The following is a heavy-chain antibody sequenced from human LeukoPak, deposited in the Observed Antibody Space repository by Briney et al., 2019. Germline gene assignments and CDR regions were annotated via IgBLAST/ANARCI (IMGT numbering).Heavy chain of an antibody. D-gene: IGHD3-22*01. CDR3: AREGDYDSSAYYYAFDI. CDR2: IYYSGST. V-gene: IGHV4-31*03. Sequence: PSQTLSLTCTVSGGSISSGGYYWRWIRQHPGKGLEWIGYIYYSGSTYYNPSLKSRVTISVDTSKNQFSLKLSSVTAADTAVYYCAREGDYDSSAYYYAFDIWGQGTMVTVSS. CDR1: GGSISSGGYY. J-gene: IGHJ3*02.